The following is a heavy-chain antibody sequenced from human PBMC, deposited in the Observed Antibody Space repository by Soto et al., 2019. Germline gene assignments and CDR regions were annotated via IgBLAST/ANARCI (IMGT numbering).Heavy chain of an antibody. CDR3: ARDPAVFSGKFDCWLVV. J-gene: IGHJ6*02. Sequence: RRSCAASGFTFSSYSLHWVRQAPGKGLEWVSSIGTRSDIYYADSVKGRFTISRDNAKNSLSLQMNSMTAEDTAVYYCARDPAVFSGKFDCWLVVWGQGNTVSASS. CDR2: IGTRSDI. V-gene: IGHV3-21*01. CDR1: GFTFSSYS. D-gene: IGHD2-21*02.